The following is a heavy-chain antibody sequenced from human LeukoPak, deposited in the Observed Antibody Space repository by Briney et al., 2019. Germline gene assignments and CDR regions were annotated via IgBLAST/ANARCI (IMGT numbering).Heavy chain of an antibody. CDR1: GFTVSSNY. Sequence: GGSLRLSCAASGFTVSSNYMSWVRQASGKGLEWVSVIYSGGSTYYADSVKGRFTISRDNSKNTLYLQMNSLRAEDTAVYYCARENSGYWFDPWGQGTLVTVSS. D-gene: IGHD3-22*01. CDR3: ARENSGYWFDP. V-gene: IGHV3-53*01. J-gene: IGHJ5*02. CDR2: IYSGGST.